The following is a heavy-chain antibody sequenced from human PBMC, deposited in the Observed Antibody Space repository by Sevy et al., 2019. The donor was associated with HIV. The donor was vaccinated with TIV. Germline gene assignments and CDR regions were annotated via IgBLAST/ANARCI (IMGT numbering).Heavy chain of an antibody. V-gene: IGHV1-2*02. Sequence: ASVKVSCKASGYTFTGYYMHWVRQAPGQGLEWMGWINPNSGGTNYAQKFQGRVTMTRDTSISTAYMELSRLRSDDTAVYYCARAPTTYDFWSGYQYYFDYWGQGTLVTVSS. CDR3: ARAPTTYDFWSGYQYYFDY. J-gene: IGHJ4*02. CDR1: GYTFTGYY. CDR2: INPNSGGT. D-gene: IGHD3-3*01.